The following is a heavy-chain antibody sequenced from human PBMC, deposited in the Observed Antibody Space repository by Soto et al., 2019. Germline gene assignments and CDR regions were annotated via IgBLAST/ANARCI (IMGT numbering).Heavy chain of an antibody. D-gene: IGHD6-19*01. J-gene: IGHJ4*02. CDR3: ARAPLLGGYSSGWVDY. CDR2: INPSGGST. CDR1: GYTFTSYY. V-gene: IGHV1-46*01. Sequence: QVQLVQSGAEVKKPGASVKVSCKASGYTFTSYYMHWVRQAPGQGLEWMGIINPSGGSTSYAQKCQGRGTMTRDTSTSTVYMERSSLRSEDTAVYYCARAPLLGGYSSGWVDYWGQGTLVTVSS.